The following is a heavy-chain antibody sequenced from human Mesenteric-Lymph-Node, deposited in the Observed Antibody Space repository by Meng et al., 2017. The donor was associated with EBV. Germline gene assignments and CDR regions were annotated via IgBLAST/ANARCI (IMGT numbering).Heavy chain of an antibody. Sequence: QVQLVQSGPEVKEPGASVKVSCKASGYTFTNYGISWVRQVPGQGLEWVGWITPYNGNTYYGQNVQGSVTMTTDTSTSTAYMELRSLRFDDTAVYYCATDNWFDPWGQGTLVTVSS. CDR2: ITPYNGNT. J-gene: IGHJ5*02. V-gene: IGHV1-18*01. CDR1: GYTFTNYG. CDR3: ATDNWFDP.